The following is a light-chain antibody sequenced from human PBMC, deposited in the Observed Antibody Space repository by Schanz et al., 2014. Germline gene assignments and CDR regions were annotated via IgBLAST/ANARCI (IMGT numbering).Light chain of an antibody. CDR2: DVG. V-gene: IGLV2-14*03. CDR1: SCDIGNYDY. J-gene: IGLJ3*02. CDR3: TSYISSSFFWV. Sequence: QSALTQPASVSGSPGQSITISCTGTSCDIGNYDYVSWYRQHPGKAPKLIIYDVGDRPSGVSNRFSGSKSGNTASLTISGLQAEDEADYYCTSYISSSFFWVFGGGTKLTVL.